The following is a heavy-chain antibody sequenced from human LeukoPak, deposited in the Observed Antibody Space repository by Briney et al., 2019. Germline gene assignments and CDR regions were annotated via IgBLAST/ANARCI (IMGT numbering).Heavy chain of an antibody. J-gene: IGHJ4*02. D-gene: IGHD1-26*01. CDR3: AAGSGSRHSNYFDY. CDR2: IVVGSGNT. Sequence: GASVKVSCKASGFTFTSSAMQWVRQARGQRLEWIGWIVVGSGNTNYAQKFQERVTITRDMSTSTAYMELSSLRSEDTAVYYCAAGSGSRHSNYFDYWGQGTLVTVSS. V-gene: IGHV1-58*02. CDR1: GFTFTSSA.